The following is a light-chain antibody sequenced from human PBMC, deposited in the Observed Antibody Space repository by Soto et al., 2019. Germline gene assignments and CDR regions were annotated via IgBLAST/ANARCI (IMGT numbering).Light chain of an antibody. CDR1: QSVSTN. J-gene: IGKJ3*01. CDR2: GAS. V-gene: IGKV3-15*01. CDR3: QQYNNWPPFT. Sequence: EIAMTQSPATLSVSPGERATLSCRASQSVSTNLAWYQQKPGQAPRLLIYGASTRATGVPARFSGSGSGTVFTLTISSLQSEDFAVYYCQQYNNWPPFTFGPGTTVDIK.